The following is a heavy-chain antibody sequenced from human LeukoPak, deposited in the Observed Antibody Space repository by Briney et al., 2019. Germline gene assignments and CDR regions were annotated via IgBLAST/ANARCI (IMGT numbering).Heavy chain of an antibody. CDR3: ARYVDV. Sequence: SETLSLTCTVSGGSISSHYWSWIRQLPGKGLEWIGYIYYSGSTNYNPSLKSRVTISVDTSKNQFSLKLSSVTAADTAVYYCARYVDVWGKGTTVTVSS. V-gene: IGHV4-59*11. CDR2: IYYSGST. CDR1: GGSISSHY. J-gene: IGHJ6*03.